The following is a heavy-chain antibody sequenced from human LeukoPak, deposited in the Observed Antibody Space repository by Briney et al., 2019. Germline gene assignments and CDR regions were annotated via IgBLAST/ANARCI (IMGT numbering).Heavy chain of an antibody. V-gene: IGHV3-43*01. CDR1: GFTFNDYT. D-gene: IGHD2-15*01. CDR3: ARATQSYYYYLDV. CDR2: IRWDGGST. Sequence: GGSLRLSCAASGFTFNDYTMHWVRQAPGKGLEWVSLIRWDGGSTYYADSVKGRFTISRDNSKNSLYLQMNSLRTEDTAFYYCARATQSYYYYLDVWGTGTTVTVSS. J-gene: IGHJ6*03.